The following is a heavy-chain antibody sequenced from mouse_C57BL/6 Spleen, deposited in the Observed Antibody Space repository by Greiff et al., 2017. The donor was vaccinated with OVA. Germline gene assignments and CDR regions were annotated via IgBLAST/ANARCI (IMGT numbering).Heavy chain of an antibody. D-gene: IGHD1-1*01. Sequence: VQLQQSGPELVKPGASVKISCKASGYTFTDYYMNWVKQSHGKSLEWIGDINPNNGGTSYNQKFKGKATLTVDKSSSTAYMELRSLTSEDSAVYYCARTTVGVYYYAMDYWGQGTSVTVSS. CDR3: ARTTVGVYYYAMDY. CDR2: INPNNGGT. V-gene: IGHV1-26*01. CDR1: GYTFTDYY. J-gene: IGHJ4*01.